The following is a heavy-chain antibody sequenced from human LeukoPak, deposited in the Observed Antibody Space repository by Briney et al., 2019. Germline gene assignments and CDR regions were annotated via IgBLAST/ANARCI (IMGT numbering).Heavy chain of an antibody. CDR1: GYSFTSYW. D-gene: IGHD2-2*01. V-gene: IGHV5-51*01. CDR2: IYPGDSDT. J-gene: IGHJ4*02. Sequence: GESLKISCKGSGYSFTSYWIGWVRQMPGKGLEWMGIIYPGDSDTRYSPSFQGQVTISADKSISTAYLRWSSLKASDAAMYYCARALGYCSSTSCLFDYWGQGTLVTVSS. CDR3: ARALGYCSSTSCLFDY.